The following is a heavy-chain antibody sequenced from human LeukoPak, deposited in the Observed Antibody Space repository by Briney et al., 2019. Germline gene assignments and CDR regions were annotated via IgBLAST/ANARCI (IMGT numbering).Heavy chain of an antibody. CDR1: GGSISPSY. CDR3: ARVRGLGWKEALPGYFDQ. Sequence: SETLSLTCTVSGGSISPSYWTWVRQPAGKGLEWLGRLYSNGKTYYSPALNSRVTMSLDMPNHRFSLELRSLTAADTAVYYCARVRGLGWKEALPGYFDQWGQGILVTVSS. D-gene: IGHD3-10*01. V-gene: IGHV4-4*07. J-gene: IGHJ4*02. CDR2: LYSNGKT.